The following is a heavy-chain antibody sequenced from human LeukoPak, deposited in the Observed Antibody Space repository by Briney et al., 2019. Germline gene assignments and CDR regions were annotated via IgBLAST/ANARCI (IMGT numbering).Heavy chain of an antibody. CDR1: GGSIGSSDYY. Sequence: KTSETLSLTCTVSGGSIGSSDYYWSWIRQPPGKELEWIASINYRGSTYYNPSLKSRVTISVDTSKNQFSLKLSSVTAADTAVYYCARADFAISGDAFDIWGQGTMVTVSS. CDR3: ARADFAISGDAFDI. V-gene: IGHV4-39*07. CDR2: INYRGST. J-gene: IGHJ3*02. D-gene: IGHD2/OR15-2a*01.